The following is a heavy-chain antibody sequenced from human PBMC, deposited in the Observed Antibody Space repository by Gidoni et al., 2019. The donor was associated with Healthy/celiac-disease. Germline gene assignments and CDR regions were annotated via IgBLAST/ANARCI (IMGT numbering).Heavy chain of an antibody. CDR2: IWYDGSNK. Sequence: QVQLVESAGGVVQPGRSLRLACAASGFTFSSDGMHWVRQAQGKGMEWVAVIWYDGSNKYYEDSVKGRFTISRYNSKNTLYLQMNSLRAEDTAVYYCAREGEGNFDCWGQGTLVTVSS. D-gene: IGHD3-16*01. CDR1: GFTFSSDG. CDR3: AREGEGNFDC. V-gene: IGHV3-33*01. J-gene: IGHJ4*02.